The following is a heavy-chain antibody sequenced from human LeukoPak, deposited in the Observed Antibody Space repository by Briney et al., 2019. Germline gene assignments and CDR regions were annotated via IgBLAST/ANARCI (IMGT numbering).Heavy chain of an antibody. D-gene: IGHD5-12*01. V-gene: IGHV3-9*01. J-gene: IGHJ4*02. Sequence: GGSLRLSCVASGFTFDDYAMHWVRLVPGKGLEWVSCISWNSDTIGYGDSVKGRFTISRDNAKNSLYLQMNSLRPEDTALYYCATNGGGDSGYGNFDYWGQGTLVTVSS. CDR1: GFTFDDYA. CDR3: ATNGGGDSGYGNFDY. CDR2: ISWNSDTI.